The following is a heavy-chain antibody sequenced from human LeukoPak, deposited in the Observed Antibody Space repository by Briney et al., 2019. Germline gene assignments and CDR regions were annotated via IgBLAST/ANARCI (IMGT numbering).Heavy chain of an antibody. Sequence: SETLSLTCSVYGGSFSGYYWSWIRQPPGKGLEWIGEINHSGSTNYNPSLKRRVTISVDTSKNQFFLKLSSVTAADTAVYYCARGISTVVTHTFDYWGQGTLVTVSS. V-gene: IGHV4-34*01. CDR2: INHSGST. CDR1: GGSFSGYY. D-gene: IGHD4-23*01. CDR3: ARGISTVVTHTFDY. J-gene: IGHJ4*02.